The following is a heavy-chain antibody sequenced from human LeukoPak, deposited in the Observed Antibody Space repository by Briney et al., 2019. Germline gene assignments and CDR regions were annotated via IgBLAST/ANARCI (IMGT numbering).Heavy chain of an antibody. CDR2: INPNSGGT. D-gene: IGHD1-26*01. CDR1: GYTFTGYY. CDR3: ARDLIGLVGAYYFDC. J-gene: IGHJ4*02. Sequence: GASVKVSCKASGYTFTGYYMHWVRQAPGQGLEWMGWINPNSGGTNYAQKFQGRVTMTRDTSISTAYMELSRLRSDDTAVYYCARDLIGLVGAYYFDCWGEGILVTVSS. V-gene: IGHV1-2*02.